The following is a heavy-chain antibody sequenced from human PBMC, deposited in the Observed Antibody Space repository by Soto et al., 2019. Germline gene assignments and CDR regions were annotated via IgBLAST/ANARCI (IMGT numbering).Heavy chain of an antibody. CDR2: ISGSGGST. V-gene: IGHV3-23*01. J-gene: IGHJ4*02. Sequence: GGSLRLSCAASGFTFSSYAMSWVRQAPGKGLEWVSAISGSGGSTYYADSVKGRFTISRDNSKNTLYLQMNSLRAEDTAVYYCAKVGLEWLSSYYFDYWGQGTLVTVSS. D-gene: IGHD3-3*01. CDR1: GFTFSSYA. CDR3: AKVGLEWLSSYYFDY.